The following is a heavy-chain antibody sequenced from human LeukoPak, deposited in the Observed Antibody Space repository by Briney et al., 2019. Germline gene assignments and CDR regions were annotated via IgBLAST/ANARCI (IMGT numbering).Heavy chain of an antibody. CDR1: GFTFSSYS. J-gene: IGHJ4*02. V-gene: IGHV3-21*04. Sequence: GGSLRLSCAASGFTFSSYSMNWVRQAPGKGLEWVSAITGSGGNTYYADSVKGRFTISRDNAKNSLYLQMNSLRAEDTALYYCAKERRAARSDLMHWGQGTLVTVSS. CDR2: ITGSGGNT. D-gene: IGHD3-16*01. CDR3: AKERRAARSDLMH.